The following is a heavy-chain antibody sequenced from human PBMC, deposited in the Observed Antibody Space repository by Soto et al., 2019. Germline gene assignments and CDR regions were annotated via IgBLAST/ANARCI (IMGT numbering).Heavy chain of an antibody. CDR1: GASYSISTYS. Sequence: LSLTCNMSGASYSISTYSWSWIRQPPGKALQWIGFIYQSGVTSYNPSLASRVSISLDRSNNQCSLKLKSVTAAEPAVYFWAGMPYTSGLRFDPWGPGTLVTVSS. CDR2: IYQSGVT. V-gene: IGHV4-30-2*01. CDR3: AGMPYTSGLRFDP. J-gene: IGHJ5*02. D-gene: IGHD6-19*01.